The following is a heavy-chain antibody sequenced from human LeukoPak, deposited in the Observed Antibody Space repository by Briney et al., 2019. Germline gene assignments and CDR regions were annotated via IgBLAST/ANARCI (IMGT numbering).Heavy chain of an antibody. J-gene: IGHJ4*02. D-gene: IGHD4/OR15-4a*01. CDR3: ARYSPNYGGLFDY. CDR2: ISGDGSST. Sequence: GGSLTLSCAASGFTFSTYWMFWVRQAPGKGLVWVSRISGDGSSTSYADSVKGRFTISRDNAGNTVYLQMNSLRVEDTAMYYCARYSPNYGGLFDYWGQGTLVTVSS. V-gene: IGHV3-74*01. CDR1: GFTFSTYW.